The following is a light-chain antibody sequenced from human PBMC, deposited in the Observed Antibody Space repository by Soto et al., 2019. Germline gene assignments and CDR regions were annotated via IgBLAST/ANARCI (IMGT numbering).Light chain of an antibody. CDR3: QQRSNWPVT. CDR1: QSVSTY. V-gene: IGKV3-11*01. CDR2: DAS. J-gene: IGKJ1*01. Sequence: EIVLTQSPATLSLSPGETATLSCRASQSVSTYLAWYQQKPGQAHRLLICDASSRATGIPARFSGSGCGTEFTLTISSLEPEDFAVYYCQQRSNWPVTFGQGTRVDIK.